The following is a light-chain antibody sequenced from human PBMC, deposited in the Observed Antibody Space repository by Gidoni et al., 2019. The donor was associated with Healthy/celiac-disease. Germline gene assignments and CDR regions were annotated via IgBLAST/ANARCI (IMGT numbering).Light chain of an antibody. CDR2: KGS. Sequence: SSELTPPPSVSVYPGQTARITCAGDALPKQYAYWYQQKPGQAPVLVVYKGSERPSGIPERFSGSSSGTTVTLTISGVQAEDEADYYCQSADSSGTYVVFGGGTKLTVL. J-gene: IGLJ2*01. CDR3: QSADSSGTYVV. CDR1: ALPKQY. V-gene: IGLV3-25*03.